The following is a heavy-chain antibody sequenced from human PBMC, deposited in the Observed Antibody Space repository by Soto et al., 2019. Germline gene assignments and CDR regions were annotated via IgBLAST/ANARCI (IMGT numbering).Heavy chain of an antibody. D-gene: IGHD6-13*01. CDR2: TNHSGST. Sequence: PSETLSLTCAVYGGSFSGYYWSWIRQPPGKGLEWIGETNHSGSTNYNPSLKSRVTISVGTSKNQFSLKLSSVTAADTAVYYCARGPRYSRYYYYYYGMDVWGQGTTVTVSS. CDR3: ARGPRYSRYYYYYYGMDV. J-gene: IGHJ6*02. V-gene: IGHV4-34*01. CDR1: GGSFSGYY.